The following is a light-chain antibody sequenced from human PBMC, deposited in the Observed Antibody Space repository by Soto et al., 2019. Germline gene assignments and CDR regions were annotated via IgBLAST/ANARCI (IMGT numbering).Light chain of an antibody. CDR3: CSYAGSSTVVV. CDR1: SSDVGSYNL. Sequence: QSALTQPASVSGSPGQSITISCTGTSSDVGSYNLVSWYQQHPGKAPKLMIYEGSKRPSGVSNRFSGSKSGNTASLTISGLLAEDDADYYCCSYAGSSTVVVFGGGTKLTVL. CDR2: EGS. V-gene: IGLV2-23*01. J-gene: IGLJ2*01.